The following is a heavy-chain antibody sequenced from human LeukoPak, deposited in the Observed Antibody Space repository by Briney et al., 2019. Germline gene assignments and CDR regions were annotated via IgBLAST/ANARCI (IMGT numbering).Heavy chain of an antibody. CDR1: GFTFSSYA. CDR2: ISGSGGST. Sequence: GSLRLSCAASGFTFSSYAMSWVRQAPGKGLEWVSAISGSGGSTYYADSVKGRFTISRDNSKNTLYLQMNSLRAEDTAVYYCAKDVLRFLEWLSLGDYWGQGTLVTVSS. CDR3: AKDVLRFLEWLSLGDY. V-gene: IGHV3-23*01. D-gene: IGHD3-3*01. J-gene: IGHJ4*02.